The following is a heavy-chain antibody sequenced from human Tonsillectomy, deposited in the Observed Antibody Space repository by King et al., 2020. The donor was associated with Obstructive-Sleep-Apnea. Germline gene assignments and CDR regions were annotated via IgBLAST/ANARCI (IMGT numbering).Heavy chain of an antibody. V-gene: IGHV1-18*01. D-gene: IGHD4-11*01. Sequence: QLVQSGAEVKKPGASVKVSCKASGYTFTSYGISWVRQAPGQGLEWMGWISAYNGNTNYAQKLQGRVTRTTDTSTSTAYMELRSLRPDDTAGYYCARISYSNVGASGDYFDYWGQGTLVTVSS. CDR1: GYTFTSYG. J-gene: IGHJ4*02. CDR3: ARISYSNVGASGDYFDY. CDR2: ISAYNGNT.